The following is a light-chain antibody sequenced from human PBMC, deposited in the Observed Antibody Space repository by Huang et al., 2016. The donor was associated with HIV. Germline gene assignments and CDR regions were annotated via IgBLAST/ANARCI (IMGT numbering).Light chain of an antibody. CDR1: QSVSTN. CDR3: QQYNNWPPMYT. Sequence: EIVMTQSPATLFVSPGERATLSCRASQSVSTNLAWYQQKPGQAPRLLIYHASTRATGIPARFSGSGSGTEFTLTISSLQSEDFVIYYCQQYNNWPPMYTFGQGTKLEI. J-gene: IGKJ2*01. CDR2: HAS. V-gene: IGKV3-15*01.